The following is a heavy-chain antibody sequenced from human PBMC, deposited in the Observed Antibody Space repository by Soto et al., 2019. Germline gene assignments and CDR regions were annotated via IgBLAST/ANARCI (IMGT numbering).Heavy chain of an antibody. J-gene: IGHJ4*02. V-gene: IGHV3-30-3*01. CDR1: GFTFSSYA. Sequence: GGSLRLSCAASGFTFSSYAMHWVRQAPGKGLEWVAVISYDGSNKYYADSVKGRFTISRDNAKNSLYLQMNSLRAEDTAVYYCARAIAARRVGFDYRGQGTLVTVSS. CDR3: ARAIAARRVGFDY. D-gene: IGHD6-6*01. CDR2: ISYDGSNK.